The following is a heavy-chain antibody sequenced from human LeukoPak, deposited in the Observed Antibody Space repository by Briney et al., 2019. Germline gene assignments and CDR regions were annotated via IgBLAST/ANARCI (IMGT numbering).Heavy chain of an antibody. Sequence: ASVKVSCKASGYTFTNYGISWVRQAPGQGLEWMGWISAYNGYTDYAQKLQFRVTMTTDTSTSTAYMELRSLRSDDTAVYYCATNAPSGSHYYMDVWGKGTTVTVSS. CDR2: ISAYNGYT. CDR3: ATNAPSGSHYYMDV. V-gene: IGHV1-18*01. CDR1: GYTFTNYG. J-gene: IGHJ6*03. D-gene: IGHD6-19*01.